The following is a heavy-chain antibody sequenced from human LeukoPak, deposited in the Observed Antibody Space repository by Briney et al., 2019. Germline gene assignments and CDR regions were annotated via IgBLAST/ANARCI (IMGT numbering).Heavy chain of an antibody. CDR3: ASSIAARVY. V-gene: IGHV4-30-4*08. CDR1: GASVSSGDYY. Sequence: SQTLSLTCTVSGASVSSGDYYWSWIRQPPGKGLEWIEYFYYSGSTYYNPSLKSRITISVDTSKNQFSLKLTSVTAADTAVYYCASSIAARVYWGPGTLVTVSS. D-gene: IGHD6-6*01. CDR2: FYYSGST. J-gene: IGHJ4*02.